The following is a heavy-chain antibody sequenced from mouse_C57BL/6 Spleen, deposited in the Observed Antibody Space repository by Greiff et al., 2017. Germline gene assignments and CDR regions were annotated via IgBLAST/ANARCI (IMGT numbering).Heavy chain of an antibody. V-gene: IGHV1-82*01. CDR1: GYAFSSSW. Sequence: QVQLQQSGPELVKPGASVKISCKASGYAFSSSWMNWVKQRPGKGLEWIGRLYPGDGDTTYNGKFKGKATLTADQSSSTAYMQLSSRTSTDSAVYVCARTYQYAMDYWGQGTSVTVSS. CDR2: LYPGDGDT. J-gene: IGHJ4*01. D-gene: IGHD5-1*01. CDR3: ARTYQYAMDY.